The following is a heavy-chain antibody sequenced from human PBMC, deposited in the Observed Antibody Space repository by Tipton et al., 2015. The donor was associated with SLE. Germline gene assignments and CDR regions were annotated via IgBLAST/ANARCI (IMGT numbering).Heavy chain of an antibody. V-gene: IGHV4-4*07. CDR2: IYSSGST. D-gene: IGHD1-26*01. CDR1: SGSISSNY. CDR3: VKEGRLWEEGDFDY. Sequence: TLSLTCTVSSGSISSNYWSWIRQPAGKGLEWIGRIYSSGSTNYNPSLKSRVTMSVDTSKNQFSLKLTSVTAADTAVYYCVKEGRLWEEGDFDYWGQGTLVTVSS. J-gene: IGHJ4*02.